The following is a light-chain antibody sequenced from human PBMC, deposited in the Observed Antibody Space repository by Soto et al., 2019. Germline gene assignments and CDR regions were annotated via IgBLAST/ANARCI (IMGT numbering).Light chain of an antibody. CDR1: SSNIGAGYD. J-gene: IGLJ1*01. Sequence: QSVLTQPPSVSGAPGQRVTISCTGSSSNIGAGYDVHWYQQLPGTAPKLLIYVNRNRPSGVPDRFSGSKSGTSASLAITGLQAEDEADYYCQSYDSSLSGYVFGTGTKVTVL. CDR3: QSYDSSLSGYV. V-gene: IGLV1-40*01. CDR2: VNR.